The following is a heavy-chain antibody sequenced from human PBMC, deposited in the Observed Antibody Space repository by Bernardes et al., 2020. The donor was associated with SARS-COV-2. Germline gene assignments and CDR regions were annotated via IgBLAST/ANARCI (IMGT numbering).Heavy chain of an antibody. Sequence: GGSLRLSCAASGFTFSDHYMDWVRQAPGKGLEWVGRIRNKGSNYSTKYAASVEGRFTISRDDSRDSLYLQMNSLKTEDTAVYYCAREVPKYRDSDGYAHYYYAMDVWGQGTTVTVSS. CDR2: IRNKGSNYST. J-gene: IGHJ6*02. CDR1: GFTFSDHY. D-gene: IGHD3-22*01. CDR3: AREVPKYRDSDGYAHYYYAMDV. V-gene: IGHV3-72*01.